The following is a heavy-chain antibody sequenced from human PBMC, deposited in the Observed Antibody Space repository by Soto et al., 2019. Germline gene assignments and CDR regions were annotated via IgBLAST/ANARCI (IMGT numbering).Heavy chain of an antibody. CDR2: INPNSGGT. Sequence: GASVKVSCKASGYTFTGYYMHWVRQAPGQGLEWMGWINPNSGGTIYAQKFQGRVTMTRDTSISTAYMELSRLSSDDTAAYYCASYRYYCSDYDYCGQGTLVTVSS. CDR1: GYTFTGYY. J-gene: IGHJ4*02. CDR3: ASYRYYCSDYDY. D-gene: IGHD1-26*01. V-gene: IGHV1-2*02.